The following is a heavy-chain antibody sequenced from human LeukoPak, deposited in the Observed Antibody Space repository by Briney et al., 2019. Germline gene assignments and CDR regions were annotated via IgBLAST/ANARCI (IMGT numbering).Heavy chain of an antibody. CDR2: IYYSGST. J-gene: IGHJ4*02. D-gene: IGHD4-11*01. Sequence: PSETLSLTCTVSGGSISSGDYYWSWIRQPPGKGLEWIGYIYYSGSTYYNPSLKSRVTISVDTSKNQFSLKLSSVTAADTAVYYCARISAVTTLIDYWGQGTLVTVSS. CDR3: ARISAVTTLIDY. V-gene: IGHV4-30-4*01. CDR1: GGSISSGDYY.